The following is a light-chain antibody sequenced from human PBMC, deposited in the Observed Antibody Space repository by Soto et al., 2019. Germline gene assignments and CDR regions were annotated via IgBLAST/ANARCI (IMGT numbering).Light chain of an antibody. CDR3: SSYTTSNTLYV. J-gene: IGLJ1*01. V-gene: IGLV2-14*01. CDR1: SSDVGNYNY. Sequence: QSALTQPASVSRSPGQSITISCTGTSSDVGNYNYVSWYQQHPGKAPKLIIYDVSNRPSGVSNRFSGSKSGNTASLTISGLQAEDEADYYCSSYTTSNTLYVFGTGTKVTVL. CDR2: DVS.